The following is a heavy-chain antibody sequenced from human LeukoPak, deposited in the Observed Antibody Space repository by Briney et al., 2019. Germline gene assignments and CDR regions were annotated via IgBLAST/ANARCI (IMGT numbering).Heavy chain of an antibody. Sequence: AETLSLTCTLSGGSISIYYWRWIRQPPGKGLEWIGYIYYSGSTNYNPSLKSRVTISVDTSKNQFSLKLSSVTAADTAVYYCARGPAGAAAGGNFDYWGQGTLVTVSS. CDR1: GGSISIYY. V-gene: IGHV4-59*01. J-gene: IGHJ4*02. CDR2: IYYSGST. CDR3: ARGPAGAAAGGNFDY. D-gene: IGHD6-13*01.